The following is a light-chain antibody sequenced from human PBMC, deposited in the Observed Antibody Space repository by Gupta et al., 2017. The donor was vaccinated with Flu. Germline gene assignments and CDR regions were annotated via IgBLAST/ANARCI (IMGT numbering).Light chain of an antibody. CDR2: GAS. V-gene: IGKV3-15*01. CDR1: QGVGSN. Sequence: EIVMTQSPATLSVSPGERATLSCRASQGVGSNLAWYQQQPGQAPRLVIFGASARATGIPDRFSGSGSGTEFMLTISSLQSEDFAVYHGPQYRVGPPTFGQGTKVEIK. J-gene: IGKJ1*01. CDR3: PQYRVGPPT.